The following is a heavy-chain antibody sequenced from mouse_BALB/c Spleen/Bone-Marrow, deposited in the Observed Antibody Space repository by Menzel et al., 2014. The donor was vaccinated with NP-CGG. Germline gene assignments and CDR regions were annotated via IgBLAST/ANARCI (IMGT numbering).Heavy chain of an antibody. CDR3: ARDLDY. V-gene: IGHV1-7*01. J-gene: IGHJ4*01. CDR1: GYTFTTYW. CDR2: INPSTAYT. Sequence: QVQLQQSGAELAKPGASVKMSCKASGYTFTTYWMHWVEQRPGQGLEWIGYINPSTAYTDYNQKFEDKATLTADKSSSTAYMQLSSLTSEDSAVYYCARDLDYWGQGTSVTVSS.